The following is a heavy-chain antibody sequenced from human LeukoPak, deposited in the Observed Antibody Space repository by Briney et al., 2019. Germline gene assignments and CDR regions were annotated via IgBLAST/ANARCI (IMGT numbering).Heavy chain of an antibody. CDR1: GFTFSSYW. D-gene: IGHD6-6*01. CDR2: INSDGSST. J-gene: IGHJ6*03. V-gene: IGHV3-74*01. CDR3: ARCEYSSSLWNYYYYMDV. Sequence: PGGSLRLSCAASGFTFSSYWMHWVRQAPGKGLVWVSRINSDGSSTSYADSVKGRFTISRDNAKNTLYLQMNSLRAEDTAVYYCARCEYSSSLWNYYYYMDVWGKGTTVTVSS.